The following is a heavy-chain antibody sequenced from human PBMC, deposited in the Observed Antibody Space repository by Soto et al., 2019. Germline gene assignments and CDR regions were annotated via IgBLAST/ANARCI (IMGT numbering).Heavy chain of an antibody. CDR3: ARGHCDRTNCYNWDNWFAP. Sequence: ASVKVSCKASGHTSIGYQIHWVRQAPGQGLEWMGWINSNDHGTTYAQTFQGRISMTRDTARFTAYMELRGLTFDDTAVYYCARGHCDRTNCYNWDNWFAPGGQGTLVTVSS. CDR2: INSNDHGT. J-gene: IGHJ5*02. D-gene: IGHD1-1*01. CDR1: GHTSIGYQ. V-gene: IGHV1-2*02.